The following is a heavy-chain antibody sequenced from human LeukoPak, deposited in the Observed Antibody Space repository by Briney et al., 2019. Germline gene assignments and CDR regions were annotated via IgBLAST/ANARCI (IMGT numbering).Heavy chain of an antibody. J-gene: IGHJ3*02. Sequence: ASVKVSCKASGYTFTGYYMHWVRQAPGQGLEWMGWINPNSGGTNYAQKFQGRVTMTRDTSISTAYMELSRLRSDDTAVYYCARVGGGGSGTHYFAFDIWGQGTMVTVSS. V-gene: IGHV1-2*02. CDR2: INPNSGGT. CDR3: ARVGGGGSGTHYFAFDI. CDR1: GYTFTGYY. D-gene: IGHD1-26*01.